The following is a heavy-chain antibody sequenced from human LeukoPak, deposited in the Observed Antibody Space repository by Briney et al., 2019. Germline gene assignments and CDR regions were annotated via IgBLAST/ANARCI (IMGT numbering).Heavy chain of an antibody. Sequence: GASVKVSCKASGYTFTSYDINWVRQATGQGLEWMGWMNPNTGNTGYAQKFQGRVTITRNTSITTAYMELSSLRSEDTAVYYCAKVGRDTSGYAPFDYWGQGTLVTVSS. V-gene: IGHV1-8*03. J-gene: IGHJ4*02. D-gene: IGHD3-22*01. CDR2: MNPNTGNT. CDR3: AKVGRDTSGYAPFDY. CDR1: GYTFTSYD.